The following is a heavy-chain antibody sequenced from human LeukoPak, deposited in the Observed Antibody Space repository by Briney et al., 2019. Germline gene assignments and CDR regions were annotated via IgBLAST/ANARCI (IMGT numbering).Heavy chain of an antibody. CDR1: GFTLTTYG. V-gene: IGHV3-30*03. D-gene: IGHD3-10*01. Sequence: AGTSLTLSCAASGFTLTTYGIHWVRQAPGKGLEWVAVISYDGINKDYADSVKGRFTISRDISKNSLSLQLNTLRAEDRAVYYCARWSYVSGTWFLDSWGQGALVTVSS. CDR2: ISYDGINK. J-gene: IGHJ4*02. CDR3: ARWSYVSGTWFLDS.